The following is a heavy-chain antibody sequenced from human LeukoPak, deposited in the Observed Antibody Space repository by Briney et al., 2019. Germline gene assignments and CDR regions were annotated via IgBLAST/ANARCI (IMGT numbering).Heavy chain of an antibody. CDR3: ARDLESYNSGGYYFGS. V-gene: IGHV3-21*01. Sequence: PGGSLRLSCAASGFTFSSYSTNWVRQAPGTGLEWVSSISTSASYIYYADSVKGRFTISRDNAKNSLYLQMNSLRAEDTAVYYCARDLESYNSGGYYFGSWGQGTLVTVSS. CDR1: GFTFSSYS. J-gene: IGHJ4*02. D-gene: IGHD3-22*01. CDR2: ISTSASYI.